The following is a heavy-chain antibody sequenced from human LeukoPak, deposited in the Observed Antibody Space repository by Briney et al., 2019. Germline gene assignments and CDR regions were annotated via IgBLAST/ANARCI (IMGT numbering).Heavy chain of an antibody. D-gene: IGHD1-26*01. CDR2: ISGSGGST. CDR3: AKGSGSYKY. V-gene: IGHV3-23*01. J-gene: IGHJ4*02. Sequence: GGSLRLSCAASGFTVSSNYMSWVRQAPGKGLEWVSAISGSGGSTYYADSVKGRFTISRDNSKNTLYLQMNSLRAEDTAVYYCAKGSGSYKYWGQGTLVTVSS. CDR1: GFTVSSNY.